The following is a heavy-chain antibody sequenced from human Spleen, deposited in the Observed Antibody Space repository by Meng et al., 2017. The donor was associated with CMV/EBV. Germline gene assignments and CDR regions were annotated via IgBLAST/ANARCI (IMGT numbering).Heavy chain of an antibody. J-gene: IGHJ4*02. V-gene: IGHV4-39*07. CDR3: ARSQGYPREFGY. CDR1: GGSNSSSSYY. Sequence: VAGGSNSSSSYYWGWIRQPQGKGQGWIGSIYYSGSTYYNPSLKSRVTISMDTSKNQFSLKLSSVTAADTAVYYCARSQGYPREFGYWGQGTLVTVSS. CDR2: IYYSGST. D-gene: IGHD3-10*01.